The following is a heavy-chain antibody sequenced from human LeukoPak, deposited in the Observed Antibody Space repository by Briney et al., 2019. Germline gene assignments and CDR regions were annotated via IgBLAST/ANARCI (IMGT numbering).Heavy chain of an antibody. CDR1: GYTFTSYG. D-gene: IGHD3-10*01. J-gene: IGHJ6*04. V-gene: IGHV1-18*04. Sequence: ASVKVSCKASGYTFTSYGISWVRQAAGQGLEWMGWISAYNGNTNYAQKLQGRVTMTTDTSTSTAYMELRSLRSDDTAVYYCARDDDYGSGSYYHYYYGMDVWGKGTTVTVSS. CDR2: ISAYNGNT. CDR3: ARDDDYGSGSYYHYYYGMDV.